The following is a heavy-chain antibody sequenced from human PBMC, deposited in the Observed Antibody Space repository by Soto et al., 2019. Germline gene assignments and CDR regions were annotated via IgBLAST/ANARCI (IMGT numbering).Heavy chain of an antibody. V-gene: IGHV3-21*01. D-gene: IGHD2-21*02. CDR1: GFTFISYS. J-gene: IGHJ6*02. CDR2: TSRSGSFI. Sequence: WGSLRLSCAASGFTFISYSMNFFRHSPFKWLEWVSSTSRSGSFIYYYADSVKGRFTISRDNAKNSLYLQMNSLRAEDTAVYYCARDLPRGGDTRYYGMDVWGQGTTVTVSS. CDR3: ARDLPRGGDTRYYGMDV.